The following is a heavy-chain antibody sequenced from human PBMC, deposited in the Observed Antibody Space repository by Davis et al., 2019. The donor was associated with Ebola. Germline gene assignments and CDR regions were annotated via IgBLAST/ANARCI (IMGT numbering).Heavy chain of an antibody. Sequence: GESLKISCAASGFTFSSYAMSWVRQAPGKGLEWVSAMSGSGGSTYYADSVKGRFTISRDDAKKSLYLQMDSLRAEDTAVYYCAQQLGDYGGNALRYWGQGTLVTVSS. CDR2: MSGSGGST. CDR3: AQQLGDYGGNALRY. D-gene: IGHD4-23*01. CDR1: GFTFSSYA. J-gene: IGHJ4*02. V-gene: IGHV3-23*01.